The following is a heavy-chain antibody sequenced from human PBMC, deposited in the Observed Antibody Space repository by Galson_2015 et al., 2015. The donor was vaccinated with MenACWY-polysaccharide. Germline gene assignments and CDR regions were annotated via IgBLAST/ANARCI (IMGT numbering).Heavy chain of an antibody. CDR1: GYTFTSYY. Sequence: SVKVSCKASGYTFTSYYMHWVRQAPGQGLEWMGIINPSGGSTSYAQKFQGRVTMTRDTSTSTVYMELSSLRSEDTAVYYCATPGSCGGDCYSDAFDIWGQGTMVTVSS. V-gene: IGHV1-46*01. J-gene: IGHJ3*02. CDR2: INPSGGST. CDR3: ATPGSCGGDCYSDAFDI. D-gene: IGHD2-21*01.